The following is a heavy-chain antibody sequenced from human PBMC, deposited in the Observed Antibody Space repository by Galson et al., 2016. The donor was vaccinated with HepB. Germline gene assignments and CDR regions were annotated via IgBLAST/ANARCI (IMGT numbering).Heavy chain of an antibody. CDR3: ARDAPRYCSAGRCFIDS. CDR2: IYYNGNT. Sequence: TLSLTCTVSGDSISSGDYYWSWIRQPPGKGLEWIGYIYYNGNTLYNPSLKSRSIISADTSKNEFSLKLSSVTAADSAVYYCARDAPRYCSAGRCFIDSWGQGTLVTVSS. CDR1: GDSISSGDYY. J-gene: IGHJ4*02. D-gene: IGHD2-15*01. V-gene: IGHV4-30-4*01.